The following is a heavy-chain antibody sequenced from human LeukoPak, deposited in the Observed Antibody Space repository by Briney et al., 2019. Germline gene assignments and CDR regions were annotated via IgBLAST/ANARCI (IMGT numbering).Heavy chain of an antibody. Sequence: ASVKVSCKASGCTFTSYGISWVRQAPGQGLEWMGWISAYNGNTNYAQKLQGRVTMTTDTSTSTAYMELRSLRSDDTAVYYCARVYYDILTGDYDYWGQGTLVTVSS. V-gene: IGHV1-18*01. CDR3: ARVYYDILTGDYDY. CDR1: GCTFTSYG. CDR2: ISAYNGNT. J-gene: IGHJ4*02. D-gene: IGHD3-9*01.